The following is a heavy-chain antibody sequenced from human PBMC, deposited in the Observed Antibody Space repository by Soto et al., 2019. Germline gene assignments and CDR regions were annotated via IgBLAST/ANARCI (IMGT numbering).Heavy chain of an antibody. D-gene: IGHD2-15*01. CDR3: GKVLVGATGHTDSDS. V-gene: IGHV4-39*01. CDR2: IDYNGVT. CDR1: GGSIYRSGYY. J-gene: IGHJ4*02. Sequence: ETLSLTCTVSGGSIYRSGYYWGWIRQPPGRGLEWIGNIDYNGVTYSNPSLKSRVTISRDTSKNQFSLKLTSVTAADTALYYCGKVLVGATGHTDSDSWGPGTLVTVS.